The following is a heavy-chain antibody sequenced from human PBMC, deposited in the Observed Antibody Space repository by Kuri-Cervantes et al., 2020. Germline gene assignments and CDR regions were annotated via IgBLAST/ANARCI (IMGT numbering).Heavy chain of an antibody. D-gene: IGHD6-6*01. CDR3: AKDLSSIAARRGMYYGMDV. J-gene: IGHJ6*02. CDR1: GFTFDDYT. CDR2: ISWNGGST. V-gene: IGHV3-43*01. Sequence: ETLSLTCAASGFTFDDYTMHWVRQAPGKGLEWVSLISWNGGSTYYADSVKGRFTISRDNSKNSLYLQMNSLRSEDTALYYCAKDLSSIAARRGMYYGMDVWGQGTTVTDSS.